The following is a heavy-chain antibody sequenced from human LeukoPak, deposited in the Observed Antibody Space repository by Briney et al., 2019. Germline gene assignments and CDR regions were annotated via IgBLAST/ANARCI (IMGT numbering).Heavy chain of an antibody. D-gene: IGHD2-21*02. CDR2: INQDGSET. V-gene: IGHV3-7*01. CDR3: ARWAGRCGGDCQSEDP. CDR1: GFTFSTSW. Sequence: PGGSLRLSCVGSGFTFSTSWMHWVRQAPGKGPEYVAYINQDGSETNYVDSVKGRFTISRDNTRNSLFLQMYSLRDEDTAIYYRARWAGRCGGDCQSEDPWGLGTLVIVS. J-gene: IGHJ5*02.